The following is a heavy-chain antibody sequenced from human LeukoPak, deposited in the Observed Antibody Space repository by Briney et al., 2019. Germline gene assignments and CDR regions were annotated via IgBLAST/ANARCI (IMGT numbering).Heavy chain of an antibody. CDR1: GDSVSSNSAA. CDR2: TYYRSKWSM. V-gene: IGHV6-1*01. D-gene: IGHD3-16*01. CDR3: ARGDQAFAI. J-gene: IGHJ3*02. Sequence: SHTLSLTCAISGDSVSSNSAAWNWVRQSPSRGLEWLGRTYYRSKWSMNYAVSVKSRITINPDTPKKQFSLQRNAVTPEATSGYSCARGDQAFAIWGHGTMVTVSS.